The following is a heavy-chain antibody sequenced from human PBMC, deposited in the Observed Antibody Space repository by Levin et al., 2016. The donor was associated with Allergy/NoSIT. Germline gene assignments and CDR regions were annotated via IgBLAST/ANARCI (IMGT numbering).Heavy chain of an antibody. D-gene: IGHD3-22*01. CDR3: AASRGTMIVVALDY. Sequence: WVRQAPGQRLEWIGWIVVGSGNTNYAQKFQERVTITRDMSTSTAYMELSSLRSEDTAVYYCAASRGTMIVVALDYWGQGTLVTVSS. CDR2: IVVGSGNT. J-gene: IGHJ4*02. V-gene: IGHV1-58*01.